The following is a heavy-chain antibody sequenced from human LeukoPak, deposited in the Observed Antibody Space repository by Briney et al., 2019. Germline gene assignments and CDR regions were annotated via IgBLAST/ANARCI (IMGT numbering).Heavy chain of an antibody. V-gene: IGHV4-59*08. J-gene: IGHJ3*02. CDR1: GGSISNYY. CDR3: ARHCPGSEAFDI. CDR2: IYYSGST. D-gene: IGHD3-10*02. Sequence: SETLSLTCTVSGGSISNYYWSWIRQSPGKGLEWIGNIYYSGSTNYNPSLKSRVTISVDTSKNQFSLKLSSVTAADTAVYYCARHCPGSEAFDIWGQGTMVTVSS.